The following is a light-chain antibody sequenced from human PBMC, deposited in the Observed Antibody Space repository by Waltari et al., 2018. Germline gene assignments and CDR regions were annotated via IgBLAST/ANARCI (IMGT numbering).Light chain of an antibody. V-gene: IGKV3-15*01. CDR1: QSISSQ. J-gene: IGKJ3*01. CDR3: QQYHESPPIT. Sequence: EIVMTQSPATLSVSPGERATLSCRASQSISSQLAWYQQKPGQAPRLLIYGASTRATGIPARFSGSGSGTECTLTISSLQSEDFAVYFCQQYHESPPITFGPGTKVDIK. CDR2: GAS.